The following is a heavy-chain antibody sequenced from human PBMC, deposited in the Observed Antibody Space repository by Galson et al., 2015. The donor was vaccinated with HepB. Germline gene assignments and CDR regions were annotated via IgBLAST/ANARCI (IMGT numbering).Heavy chain of an antibody. D-gene: IGHD6-13*01. CDR3: ARGIAAAGTYSFDY. CDR1: GFTFSSYA. V-gene: IGHV3-30-3*01. J-gene: IGHJ4*02. Sequence: SLRLSCAASGFTFSSYATHWVRQAPGKGLEWVAVVSYDGSNKYYADSVKGRFTISRDNSKNTLYLQMNSLRAEDTAVYYCARGIAAAGTYSFDYWGQGTLVTVSS. CDR2: VSYDGSNK.